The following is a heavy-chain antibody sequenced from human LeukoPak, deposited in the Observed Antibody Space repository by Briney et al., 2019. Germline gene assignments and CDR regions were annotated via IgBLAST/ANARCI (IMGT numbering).Heavy chain of an antibody. D-gene: IGHD3-22*01. CDR3: ARVNSGYYSSLFDP. CDR1: GGSISSYY. Sequence: SETLSLTCTVSGGSISSYYWSWIRQPPGKGLEWIGYIYDSGGTNYNPSLMSRVTISVDTSKNQFSLKLSSVTAADTAVYYCARVNSGYYSSLFDPWGRGPRVTVSS. V-gene: IGHV4-59*01. J-gene: IGHJ5*02. CDR2: IYDSGGT.